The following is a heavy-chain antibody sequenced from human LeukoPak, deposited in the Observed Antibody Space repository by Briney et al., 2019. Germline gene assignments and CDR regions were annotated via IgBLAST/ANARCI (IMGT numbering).Heavy chain of an antibody. J-gene: IGHJ4*02. Sequence: SETLSLTCTVSGGSISSYYWSWIRQPPGKGLEWIGYIYYSGSTYYNPSLKSRVTISVDTSKNQFSLKLSSVTAADTAVYYCARQFHDILTGYKYFDYWGQGTLVTVSS. CDR2: IYYSGST. CDR3: ARQFHDILTGYKYFDY. V-gene: IGHV4-59*08. D-gene: IGHD3-9*01. CDR1: GGSISSYY.